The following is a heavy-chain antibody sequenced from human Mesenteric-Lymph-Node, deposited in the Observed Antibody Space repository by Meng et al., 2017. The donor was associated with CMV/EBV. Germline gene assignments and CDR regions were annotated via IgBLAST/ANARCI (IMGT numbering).Heavy chain of an antibody. J-gene: IGHJ6*02. V-gene: IGHV4-39*07. CDR3: ARDSKTYCSSKSCYTDYYYYYYGMDV. CDR2: IYYSGST. Sequence: SETLSLTCTVSGGSVSSGSYYWSWIRQPPGKGLEWIGSIYYSGSTYYNPSLKSRVTISVDTSKNQFSLKLNSVTAADSAVYYCARDSKTYCSSKSCYTDYYYYYYGMDVWGQGTTVTVSS. D-gene: IGHD2-2*02. CDR1: GGSVSSGSYY.